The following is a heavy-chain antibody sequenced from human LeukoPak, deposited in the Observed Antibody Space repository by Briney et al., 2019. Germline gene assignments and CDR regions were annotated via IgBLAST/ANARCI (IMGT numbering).Heavy chain of an antibody. CDR1: GFTFSSYS. CDR2: IKQDGSEK. CDR3: ARDWWELNHVDY. V-gene: IGHV3-7*01. J-gene: IGHJ4*02. Sequence: SGGSLRLSCAASGFTFSSYSMSWVRQAPGKGLEWVANIKQDGSEKYYVDSVKGRFTISRDNAKNSLYLQMNSLRAEDTAVYYCARDWWELNHVDYWGQGTLVTVSS. D-gene: IGHD1-26*01.